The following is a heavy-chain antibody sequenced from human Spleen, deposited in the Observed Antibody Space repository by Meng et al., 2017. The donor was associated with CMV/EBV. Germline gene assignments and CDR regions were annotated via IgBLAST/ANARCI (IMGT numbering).Heavy chain of an antibody. CDR3: VRVTPPLAPL. J-gene: IGHJ4*02. V-gene: IGHV3-74*01. CDR1: GFTVNDFW. CDR2: INTDGSDT. Sequence: LSWSAFGFTVNDFWMHWVRQAPGKGLVWVSHINTDGSDTDYADSVKGRFTVSRDNAKDTLYLQMNSLRPEDSAVYYCVRVTPPLAPLWGQGALVTVSS.